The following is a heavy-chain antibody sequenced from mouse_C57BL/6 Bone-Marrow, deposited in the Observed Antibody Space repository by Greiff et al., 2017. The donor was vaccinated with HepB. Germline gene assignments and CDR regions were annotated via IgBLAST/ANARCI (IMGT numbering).Heavy chain of an antibody. V-gene: IGHV1-7*01. J-gene: IGHJ1*03. CDR3: AVGTVVAYWYFDV. CDR1: GYTFTSYW. D-gene: IGHD1-1*01. Sequence: QVQLQQSGAELAKPGASVKLSCKASGYTFTSYWMHWVKQRPGQGLEWIGYINPSSGYTKYNQKFKDKATLTADKSSSTAYMQLISLTYEDSAVYYCAVGTVVAYWYFDVWGTGTTVTVSS. CDR2: INPSSGYT.